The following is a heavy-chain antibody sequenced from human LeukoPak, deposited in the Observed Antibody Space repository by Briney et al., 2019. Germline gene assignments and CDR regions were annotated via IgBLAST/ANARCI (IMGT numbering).Heavy chain of an antibody. J-gene: IGHJ6*03. Sequence: GGSLRLSCAASGFTFSDYYMSWIRQAPGKGLEWVSYISSSGSTIYYADSVKGRFTISRDNAKNSLYLQMNSLRAEDTAVYYCARDRYSPPAVPYYYYYMDVWGKGTTVTVSS. CDR1: GFTFSDYY. D-gene: IGHD4-11*01. CDR2: ISSSGSTI. CDR3: ARDRYSPPAVPYYYYYMDV. V-gene: IGHV3-11*04.